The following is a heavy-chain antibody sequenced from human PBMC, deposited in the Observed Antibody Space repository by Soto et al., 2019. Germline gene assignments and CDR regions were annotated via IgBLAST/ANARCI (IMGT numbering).Heavy chain of an antibody. Sequence: GGSLRLSCAASGFTFSSYGMHWVRQAPGKGLEWVAVIWYDGSNKYYADSVKGLFTISRDNSKNTLYLQMNSLRAEDTAVYYCARDKAVRYYYYGMDVWGQGTTVTAP. J-gene: IGHJ6*02. CDR1: GFTFSSYG. CDR3: ARDKAVRYYYYGMDV. V-gene: IGHV3-33*01. CDR2: IWYDGSNK. D-gene: IGHD4-4*01.